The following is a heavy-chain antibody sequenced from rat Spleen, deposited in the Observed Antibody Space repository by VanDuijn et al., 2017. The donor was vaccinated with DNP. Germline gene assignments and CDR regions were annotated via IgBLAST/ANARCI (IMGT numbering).Heavy chain of an antibody. D-gene: IGHD1-11*01. Sequence: EVQLVESGGDLVQPGGSLKLSCVASGFTFSYYWMTWIRQVPGKGLEWIASITSGSGTTSYADSVKGRFPISRDNAKNTQYLQMDSLGSEDTATYYCATHYGGYNWFAYWGQGTLVTVSS. CDR1: GFTFSYYW. V-gene: IGHV5-31*01. J-gene: IGHJ3*01. CDR2: ITSGSGTT. CDR3: ATHYGGYNWFAY.